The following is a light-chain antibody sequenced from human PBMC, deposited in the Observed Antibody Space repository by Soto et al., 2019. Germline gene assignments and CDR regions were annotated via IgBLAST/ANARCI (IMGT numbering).Light chain of an antibody. Sequence: ALTQPASVSGSPGQSITISCTGTSSDIGHYNYVSWYQQHPGNAPKLIIYDVSIRASGVSDRFSGSKSGNTASLTISGLQAEDEADYHCCSYTTTTSRVFGTGTKVTVL. V-gene: IGLV2-14*03. CDR3: CSYTTTTSRV. CDR2: DVS. CDR1: SSDIGHYNY. J-gene: IGLJ1*01.